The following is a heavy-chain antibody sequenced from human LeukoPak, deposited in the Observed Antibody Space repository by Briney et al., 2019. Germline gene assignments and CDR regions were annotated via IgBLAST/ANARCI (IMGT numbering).Heavy chain of an antibody. Sequence: ASVKVSCKASGYTFTGYYIHWVRQAPGQGLEWMGWINPNSGGANYAQKFQGRVTMTRGTSITTAYMELSRLRSEDTAVYYCARDRHYYGSGSYDGNWFDPWGQGTLVTVSS. CDR2: INPNSGGA. D-gene: IGHD3-10*01. J-gene: IGHJ5*02. CDR3: ARDRHYYGSGSYDGNWFDP. CDR1: GYTFTGYY. V-gene: IGHV1-2*02.